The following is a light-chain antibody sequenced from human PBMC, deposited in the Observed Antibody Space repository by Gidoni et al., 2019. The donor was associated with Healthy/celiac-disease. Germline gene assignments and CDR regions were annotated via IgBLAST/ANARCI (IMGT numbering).Light chain of an antibody. Sequence: SYELTQPPSVSVSPGQTASTTCSGDKSGDKYACCYQQKPGQSPVQVIYQDSKLPSGSPARFSGSNSGNTATLTISGTQAMNEADYYCQAWDSSTANVVFGGGTKLTVL. CDR1: KSGDKY. J-gene: IGLJ2*01. V-gene: IGLV3-1*01. CDR3: QAWDSSTANVV. CDR2: QDS.